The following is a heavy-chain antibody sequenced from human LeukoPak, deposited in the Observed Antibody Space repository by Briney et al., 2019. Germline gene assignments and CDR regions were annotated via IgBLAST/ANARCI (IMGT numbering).Heavy chain of an antibody. J-gene: IGHJ3*01. Sequence: ARSLRLSCAASGFTFNTFDMHWVRQAPGKGLEWVAVIWYDGSNKYHADSVKGRFTISRDNSKNTLYLQMNSLRAEDTAVYYCARQSSATIVSAFAFWGQGTMVTVSS. V-gene: IGHV3-33*01. D-gene: IGHD2-15*01. CDR1: GFTFNTFD. CDR2: IWYDGSNK. CDR3: ARQSSATIVSAFAF.